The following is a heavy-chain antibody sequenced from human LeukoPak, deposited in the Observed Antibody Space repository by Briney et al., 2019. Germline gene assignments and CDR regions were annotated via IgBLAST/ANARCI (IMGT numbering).Heavy chain of an antibody. J-gene: IGHJ4*02. CDR1: GYTFTGYY. D-gene: IGHD3-10*01. CDR2: INPNSGGT. Sequence: VASVNVSCKASGYTFTGYYMHCVRQAPGQGLEWRVYINPNSGGTNYAQKFQGRLTMTRDKSISTAYMELSRLRSDDTAVYYCARVMVRGVAAPILDYWGQGTLVTVSS. V-gene: IGHV1-2*02. CDR3: ARVMVRGVAAPILDY.